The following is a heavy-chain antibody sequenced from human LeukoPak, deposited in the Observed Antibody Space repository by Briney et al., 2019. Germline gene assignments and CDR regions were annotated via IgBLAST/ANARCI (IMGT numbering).Heavy chain of an antibody. V-gene: IGHV3-30-3*01. Sequence: PGGSLRLSCAASGFTFSSYAMHWVRQAPGKGLEWVAVISYDGSNKYYADSVKGRFTISRDNSKNTLYLQMNSLRAEDTAVYYCARGYGSGSYYRPYFDYWGQGTLVTVSS. CDR1: GFTFSSYA. CDR3: ARGYGSGSYYRPYFDY. CDR2: ISYDGSNK. J-gene: IGHJ4*02. D-gene: IGHD3-10*01.